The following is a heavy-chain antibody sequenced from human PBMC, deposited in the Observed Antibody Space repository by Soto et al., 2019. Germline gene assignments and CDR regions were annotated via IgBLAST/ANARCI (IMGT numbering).Heavy chain of an antibody. CDR1: GFTFSSYA. CDR2: ISYDGSNK. Sequence: PGGSLRLSCAASGFTFSSYAMHWVRQAPGKGLEWVAVISYDGSNKYYADSVKGRFTISRDNSKNTLYLQMNSLRAEDTAVYYCARGITMIDNLWIVYWGQGTLVTVSS. CDR3: ARGITMIDNLWIVY. V-gene: IGHV3-30-3*01. D-gene: IGHD3-22*01. J-gene: IGHJ4*02.